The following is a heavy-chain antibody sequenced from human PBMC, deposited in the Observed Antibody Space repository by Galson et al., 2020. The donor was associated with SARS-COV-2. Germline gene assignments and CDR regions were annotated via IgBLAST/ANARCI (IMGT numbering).Heavy chain of an antibody. Sequence: GESLKISCAASGFTFSSYAMHWVRQAPGKGLEWVAVISYDGSSKYYADSVKGRFTISRDNSKNTLYLQMNSLRPEDTAMYYCARGSRIHLWPAGDSWGQGTLVTVSS. D-gene: IGHD5-18*01. CDR1: GFTFSSYA. CDR3: ARGSRIHLWPAGDS. V-gene: IGHV3-30-3*01. CDR2: ISYDGSSK. J-gene: IGHJ4*02.